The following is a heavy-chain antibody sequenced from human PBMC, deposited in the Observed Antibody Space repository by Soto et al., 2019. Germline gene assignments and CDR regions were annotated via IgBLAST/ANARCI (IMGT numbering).Heavy chain of an antibody. CDR1: GGSFSGYY. J-gene: IGHJ5*02. CDR3: ARAGDVVVLAARRHNWFDP. V-gene: IGHV4-34*01. CDR2: INHSGST. Sequence: PSETLSLTCAVYGGSFSGYYWSRIRQPPGKGLEWSGEINHSGSTNYNPSLKSRVTISVDTSKNQFSLRLGPVTAADTAVYYCARAGDVVVLAARRHNWFDPWGQGTLRTVSA. D-gene: IGHD2-15*01.